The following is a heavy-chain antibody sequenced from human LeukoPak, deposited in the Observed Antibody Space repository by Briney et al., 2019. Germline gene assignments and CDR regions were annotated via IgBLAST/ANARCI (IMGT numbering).Heavy chain of an antibody. Sequence: ASVKVSCKASGYTFSGYYVHWVRQAPGQGLEWMGWINPNSGGTNYAQKFQGRVTMTRDTSVSTAYMELRRLGSDDTAVYYCARGFAEEGTTTGAFDIWGHGTMVTVSS. CDR2: INPNSGGT. J-gene: IGHJ3*02. CDR1: GYTFSGYY. CDR3: ARGFAEEGTTTGAFDI. V-gene: IGHV1-2*02. D-gene: IGHD1-7*01.